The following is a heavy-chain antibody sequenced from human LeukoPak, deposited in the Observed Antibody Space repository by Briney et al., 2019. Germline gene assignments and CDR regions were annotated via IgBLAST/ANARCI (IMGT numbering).Heavy chain of an antibody. CDR2: INHSGST. J-gene: IGHJ4*02. CDR3: ARGPRYCGSGIYDY. CDR1: GGSFSGYY. D-gene: IGHD3-10*01. V-gene: IGHV4-34*01. Sequence: SETLSLTCAVYGGSFSGYYWSWIRQPPGKGLEWIGEINHSGSTNYNPSLKSRVTISVDTSKNQFSLKLSSVTAADTAVYYCARGPRYCGSGIYDYWGQGTLVTVSS.